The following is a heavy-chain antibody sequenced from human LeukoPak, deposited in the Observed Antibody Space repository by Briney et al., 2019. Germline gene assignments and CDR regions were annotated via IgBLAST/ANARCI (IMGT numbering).Heavy chain of an antibody. Sequence: SETLSLTCTVSGGSISSSSYYWGWIRQPPGRGLEWIVSIDYSGSTYDNPAMKSRVTISVDTSTNHFSLKLSSVPAADTAVYYCARHGAHRRDGYNSGIDYWGQGTLVTVSS. CDR2: IDYSGST. V-gene: IGHV4-39*01. CDR3: ARHGAHRRDGYNSGIDY. D-gene: IGHD5-24*01. J-gene: IGHJ4*02. CDR1: GGSISSSSYY.